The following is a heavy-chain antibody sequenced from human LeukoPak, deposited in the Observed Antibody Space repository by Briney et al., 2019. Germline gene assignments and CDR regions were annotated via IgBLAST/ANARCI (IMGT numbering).Heavy chain of an antibody. CDR1: GYIFTTYF. V-gene: IGHV1-46*01. CDR3: ARELSMEDPFTPKNHDSSFGDAFDI. J-gene: IGHJ3*02. Sequence: GASVTVSFKASGYIFTTYFIHWVRQAPGQGLEWMGIINPSGGSTSYAQKFQGRVTMTRDMSTSTVFMALFSLRSEDTAVYYCARELSMEDPFTPKNHDSSFGDAFDIWGQGTKVTVSS. CDR2: INPSGGST. D-gene: IGHD3-22*01.